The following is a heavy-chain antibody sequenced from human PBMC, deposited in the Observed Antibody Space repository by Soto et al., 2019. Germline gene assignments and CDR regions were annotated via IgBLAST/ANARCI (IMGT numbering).Heavy chain of an antibody. V-gene: IGHV1-18*01. J-gene: IGHJ5*02. CDR1: GYTFISYG. Sequence: ASVKVSCKASGYTFISYGISWVRQAPGQGLEWMGIINPSGGSTSYAQKFQGRVTMTTDTSTSTAYMELRSLRSDDTAVYYCARERYYDSSGYYAPGSFYDHWGQGTLVTVSS. D-gene: IGHD3-22*01. CDR2: INPSGGST. CDR3: ARERYYDSSGYYAPGSFYDH.